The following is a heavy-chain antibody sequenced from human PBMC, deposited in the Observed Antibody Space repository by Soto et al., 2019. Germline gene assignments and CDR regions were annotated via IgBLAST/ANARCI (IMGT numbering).Heavy chain of an antibody. J-gene: IGHJ4*02. Sequence: SETLSLTCTVSGGSISSYYWSWIRQPPGKGLEWIGYIYYSGSTNYNPSLKSRVTISVDTSKNQFSLKLSSVTAADTAVYYCGRAGYSYSFFDYWGQGTLVTVSS. D-gene: IGHD5-18*01. CDR1: GGSISSYY. V-gene: IGHV4-59*01. CDR2: IYYSGST. CDR3: GRAGYSYSFFDY.